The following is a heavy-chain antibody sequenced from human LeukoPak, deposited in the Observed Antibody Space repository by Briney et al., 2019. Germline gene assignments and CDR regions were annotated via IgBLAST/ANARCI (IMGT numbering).Heavy chain of an antibody. CDR3: ARGWRCSSTSCYTSAYFDY. D-gene: IGHD2-2*02. J-gene: IGHJ4*02. Sequence: SETLSLTCTVSGGSVSSGGYYWTWIRQHPGKGLEWIGYIYYNGNTYYNPSLKSRVTISVDTSKNQFSLKLSSVTAADTAVYYCARGWRCSSTSCYTSAYFDYWGQGTLVTVSS. CDR1: GGSVSSGGYY. V-gene: IGHV4-31*03. CDR2: IYYNGNT.